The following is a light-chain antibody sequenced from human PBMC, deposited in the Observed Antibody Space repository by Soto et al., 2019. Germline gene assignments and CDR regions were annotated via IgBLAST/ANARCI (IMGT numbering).Light chain of an antibody. CDR1: SSDVGAYNY. Sequence: QSALTQPATVSGSPVQSITISCTGTSSDVGAYNYVSWYQQHPGKVPKLMIYDVSHRPSGVSNRFSGSKSGNTAPLTISGLQAEDEADSYCSSFTPSNSDLFGTGTKLTVL. CDR2: DVS. V-gene: IGLV2-14*03. CDR3: SSFTPSNSDL. J-gene: IGLJ1*01.